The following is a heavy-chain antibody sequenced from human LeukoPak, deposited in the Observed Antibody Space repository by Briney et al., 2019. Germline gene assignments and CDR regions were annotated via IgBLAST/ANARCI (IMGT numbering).Heavy chain of an antibody. D-gene: IGHD5-12*01. V-gene: IGHV4-4*07. CDR2: IHTNGGT. J-gene: IGHJ4*02. CDR3: SRGGGYGHY. CDR1: GASITSFY. Sequence: SSETLSLTCTVSGASITSFYYNWIRQSAGKGLEWIGRIHTNGGTDYRPSLNSRVTMSVDTSKKQISLKLTSVTAADTAVYFCSRGGGYGHYWGQGILVTVSS.